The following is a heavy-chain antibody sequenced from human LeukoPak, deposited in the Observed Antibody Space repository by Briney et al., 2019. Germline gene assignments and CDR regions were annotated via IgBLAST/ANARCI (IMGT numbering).Heavy chain of an antibody. Sequence: PGGSLRLSCAASGFTFSSYEMNWVRQAPGKGLEWVSYISSSGSTIYYADSMKGRFTISRDNAKNSLYLQMNSLRAEDTAVYYCARFFRGPRCFDYWGQGTLVTVSS. CDR3: ARFFRGPRCFDY. CDR2: ISSSGSTI. CDR1: GFTFSSYE. V-gene: IGHV3-48*03. J-gene: IGHJ4*02. D-gene: IGHD2-15*01.